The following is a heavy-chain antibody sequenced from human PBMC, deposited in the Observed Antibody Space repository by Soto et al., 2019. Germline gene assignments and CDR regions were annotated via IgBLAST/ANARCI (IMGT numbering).Heavy chain of an antibody. Sequence: SETLSLTCTVSGGSISSGDYYWSWIRQPPGKGLEWIGYIYYSGSTYYNPSLKSRVTISVDTSKNQFSLKLSSVNAADRVIYYCASGYYDILTGYYTDAFDIWGQGTMVT. J-gene: IGHJ3*02. CDR1: GGSISSGDYY. D-gene: IGHD3-9*01. CDR2: IYYSGST. CDR3: ASGYYDILTGYYTDAFDI. V-gene: IGHV4-30-4*01.